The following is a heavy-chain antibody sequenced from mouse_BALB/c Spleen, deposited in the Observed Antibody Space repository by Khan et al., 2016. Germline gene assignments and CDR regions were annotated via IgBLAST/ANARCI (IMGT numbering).Heavy chain of an antibody. J-gene: IGHJ2*01. V-gene: IGHV3-1*02. D-gene: IGHD1-2*01. CDR1: GYSITSGYG. CDR3: ARTARIKY. Sequence: EVQLQESGPGLVKPSQSLSLTCTVTGYSITSGYGWNWIRQFPGNKLEWMGYIRYRGSHNYNPSLKSLISITRDTAKNQFFLQLNSVTTEDTAKYYCARTARIKYWGQGTTLTVSS. CDR2: IRYRGSH.